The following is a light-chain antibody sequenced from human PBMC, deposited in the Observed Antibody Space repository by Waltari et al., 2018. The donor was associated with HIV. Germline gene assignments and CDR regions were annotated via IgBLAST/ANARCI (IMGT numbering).Light chain of an antibody. Sequence: QSALTQPASVSGSPGQSITISCTGTSSDVGGYHYVSWYQQHPGKAPKVMFYEVSNGPSGVSNCFSGSKSGNAASLTISGLQAEDEANYYCSSYTSSSTLVVFGTGTKVTVL. V-gene: IGLV2-14*01. CDR1: SSDVGGYHY. CDR2: EVS. J-gene: IGLJ1*01. CDR3: SSYTSSSTLVV.